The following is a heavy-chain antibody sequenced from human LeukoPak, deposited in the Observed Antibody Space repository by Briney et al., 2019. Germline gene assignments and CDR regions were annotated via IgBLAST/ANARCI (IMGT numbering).Heavy chain of an antibody. CDR3: AKGTDMIV. J-gene: IGHJ6*02. V-gene: IGHV3-23*01. Sequence: GGSLRLSCATSGFTFSPYAMSWVRQAPGKGLEWVSNISGSGDSTDYAASVKGRFTVSRDNSKNTLDLQMRSLGAEDTAVYYCAKGTDMIVWGQGTTVTVSS. D-gene: IGHD3-22*01. CDR2: ISGSGDST. CDR1: GFTFSPYA.